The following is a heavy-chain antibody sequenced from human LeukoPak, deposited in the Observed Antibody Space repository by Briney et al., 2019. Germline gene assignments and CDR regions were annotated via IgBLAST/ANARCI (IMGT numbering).Heavy chain of an antibody. D-gene: IGHD5-18*01. Sequence: GGSLRLSCAASGFTFSNYAMSWVRQAPGKGLEWVGRIKSKTDGGTTDYAAPVKGRFTISRDDSKNTLYLQMNSLKTEDTAVYYCTTEGRYSYGYFIYYYYMDVWGKGTTVTISS. CDR3: TTEGRYSYGYFIYYYYMDV. V-gene: IGHV3-15*01. J-gene: IGHJ6*03. CDR1: GFTFSNYA. CDR2: IKSKTDGGTT.